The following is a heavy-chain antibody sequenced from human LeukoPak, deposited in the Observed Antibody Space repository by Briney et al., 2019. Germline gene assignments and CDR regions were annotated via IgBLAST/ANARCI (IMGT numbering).Heavy chain of an antibody. CDR2: IQYAGNNK. D-gene: IGHD2-15*01. CDR3: AKSTYCSGGTCYSKTFDD. V-gene: IGHV3-30*02. J-gene: IGHJ4*02. Sequence: GSLRLSCAASGFTFRNYGMHWVRQAPGKGLEGVAFIQYAGNNKYYADSVKGRFTISRDNSKNTLYLQMNSLRPEDTAVYYCAKSTYCSGGTCYSKTFDDWGQGTLVTVSS. CDR1: GFTFRNYG.